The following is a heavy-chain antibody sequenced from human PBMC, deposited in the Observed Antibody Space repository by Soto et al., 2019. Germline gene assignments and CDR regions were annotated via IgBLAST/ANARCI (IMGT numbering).Heavy chain of an antibody. Sequence: ALVKVSCKTSGYTFSNYGITWVRQAPGQPLEWLGWISLYSDGTNYAQKFQGRVSMTTDTSTTTAYMELRSLRSDDTAVYYCARVVPGAEAWFGPWGQGTLVTVSS. J-gene: IGHJ5*02. CDR2: ISLYSDGT. D-gene: IGHD2-2*01. CDR3: ARVVPGAEAWFGP. V-gene: IGHV1-18*01. CDR1: GYTFSNYG.